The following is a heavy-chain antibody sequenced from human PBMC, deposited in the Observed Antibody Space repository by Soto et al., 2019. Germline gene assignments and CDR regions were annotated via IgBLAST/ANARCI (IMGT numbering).Heavy chain of an antibody. CDR1: GYTFTSYA. V-gene: IGHV1-3*01. J-gene: IGHJ5*02. Sequence: QVPFVQSGAEVKKPGASVKVSCKASGYTFTSYAMHWVRQAPGQRLEWMGWINAGNGDTKYSQKFQGRVTITRDTSASTAYMELSSLRSEDTAVYYCARGTFDPWGQGTLVTVSS. CDR2: INAGNGDT. CDR3: ARGTFDP.